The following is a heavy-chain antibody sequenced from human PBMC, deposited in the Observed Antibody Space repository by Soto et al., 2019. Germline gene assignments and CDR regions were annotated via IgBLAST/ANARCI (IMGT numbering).Heavy chain of an antibody. J-gene: IGHJ5*02. D-gene: IGHD3-22*01. CDR1: SGSISSGGYS. CDR3: ARGGRITMIVVGPSPWFDP. CDR2: IYHSGST. V-gene: IGHV4-30-2*01. Sequence: TLSLTCAVSSGSISSGGYSWSWIRQPPGKGLEWIGYIYHSGSTYYNPSLKSRVTISVDRSKNQFSLKLSSVTAADTAVYYCARGGRITMIVVGPSPWFDPWGQGTLVTVSS.